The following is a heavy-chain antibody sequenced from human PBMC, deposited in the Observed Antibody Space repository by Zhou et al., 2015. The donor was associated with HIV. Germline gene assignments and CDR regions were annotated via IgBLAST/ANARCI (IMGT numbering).Heavy chain of an antibody. CDR3: ARPPGIAAAVRGYYGMGR. CDR2: IIPIFGTA. J-gene: IGHJ6*02. Sequence: QVQLVQSGAEVKKPGSSVKVSCKASGGTFSSYAISWVRQAPGQGLEWMGGIIPIFGTANYAQKFQGRVTITADESTSTAYMELSSLRSEDTAVYYCARPPGIAAAVRGYYGMGRLGPRDPRSPVSS. D-gene: IGHD6-13*01. V-gene: IGHV1-69*01. CDR1: GGTFSSYA.